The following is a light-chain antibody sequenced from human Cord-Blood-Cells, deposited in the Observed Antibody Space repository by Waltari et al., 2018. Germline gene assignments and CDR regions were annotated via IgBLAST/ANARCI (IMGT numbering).Light chain of an antibody. Sequence: DIQMTQSPSSLSASVGDRVTITCRARQGISNYLAWYQQKPGKVPKLLIYAASTLQSGVPSRFSGSGSGTDFTLTINSLQPEDVATYYCQKYNSAPLTFGGGTKVEIK. CDR3: QKYNSAPLT. J-gene: IGKJ4*01. CDR2: AAS. CDR1: QGISNY. V-gene: IGKV1-27*01.